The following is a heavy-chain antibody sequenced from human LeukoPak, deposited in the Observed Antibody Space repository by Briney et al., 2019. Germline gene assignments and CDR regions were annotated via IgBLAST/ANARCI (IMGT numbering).Heavy chain of an antibody. D-gene: IGHD3-22*01. Sequence: GGSLRLSCAASGFTFSSYWMSWVRQAPGKGLECVANIKEDGSEEYYVDSVKGRFSISRDNAKNSLYLQMNSLRAEDTAVYYCARDWLAGNPYHTFDLWGKGTMVTVSS. CDR2: IKEDGSEE. J-gene: IGHJ3*01. CDR1: GFTFSSYW. V-gene: IGHV3-7*01. CDR3: ARDWLAGNPYHTFDL.